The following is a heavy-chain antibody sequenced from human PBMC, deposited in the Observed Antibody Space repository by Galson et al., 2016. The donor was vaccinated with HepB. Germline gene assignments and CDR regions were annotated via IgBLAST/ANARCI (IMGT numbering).Heavy chain of an antibody. D-gene: IGHD2-21*02. CDR3: ARASWGGSDIERLGIVVVTAPNAFDM. J-gene: IGHJ3*02. Sequence: SLRLSCAASGFTFHEYAMHWVRLAPGKGLEWVAGISWKRGTLGYAGSVKGRFTISRDNAKKSLYLQMNSLRAEDTAFYYCARASWGGSDIERLGIVVVTAPNAFDMWGQGTMVTVSS. CDR2: ISWKRGTL. V-gene: IGHV3-9*01. CDR1: GFTFHEYA.